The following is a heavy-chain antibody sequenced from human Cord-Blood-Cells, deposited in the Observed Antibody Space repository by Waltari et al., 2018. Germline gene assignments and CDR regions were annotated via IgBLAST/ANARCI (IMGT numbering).Heavy chain of an antibody. V-gene: IGHV3-30*03. J-gene: IGHJ2*01. Sequence: QVQLVESGGGVVQPGRSLRLSCAASGFTFSSYGMHWVRQAPGKGREWVSVKSYDGSNKYYADSVKGRFTISRDNSKNTLYLQMNSLRAEDTAVYYCAGAENYWYFDLWGRGTLVTVSS. CDR3: AGAENYWYFDL. CDR1: GFTFSSYG. CDR2: KSYDGSNK.